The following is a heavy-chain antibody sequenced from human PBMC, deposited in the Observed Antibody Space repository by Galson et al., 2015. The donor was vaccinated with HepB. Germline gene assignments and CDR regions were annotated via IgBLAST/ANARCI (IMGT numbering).Heavy chain of an antibody. Sequence: SLRLSCAASGFIFNNYAMSWIRQAPGKGLEWVSGITRGGYTYDVDSVKGRFTISRDDSKNTLYLQMNSLRAEDTAVYYCAKDGISGSAPGLGGQGTLVTVSS. D-gene: IGHD1-26*01. CDR3: AKDGISGSAPGL. J-gene: IGHJ4*02. CDR1: GFIFNNYA. CDR2: ITRGGYT. V-gene: IGHV3-23*01.